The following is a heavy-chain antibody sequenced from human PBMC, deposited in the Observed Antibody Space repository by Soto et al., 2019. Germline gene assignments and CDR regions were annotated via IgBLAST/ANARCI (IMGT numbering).Heavy chain of an antibody. CDR3: ARDPVLSYDFLSGWYFDS. J-gene: IGHJ4*02. Sequence: QVQLVESGGGVVQPGRSLRLSCAASGFTFSSYAMHWVRQAPGKGLEWVAVISYHGSNKYYADSVKGRFTSSIDNPKNTLYLQTNSLSAEDTAVYYCARDPVLSYDFLSGWYFDSWGQGTLVTVSS. CDR1: GFTFSSYA. CDR2: ISYHGSNK. D-gene: IGHD3-3*01. V-gene: IGHV3-30-3*01.